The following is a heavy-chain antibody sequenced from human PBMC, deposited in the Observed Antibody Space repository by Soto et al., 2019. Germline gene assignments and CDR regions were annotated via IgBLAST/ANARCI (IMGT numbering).Heavy chain of an antibody. CDR1: GFTFSYYY. V-gene: IGHV3-11*01. J-gene: IGHJ4*02. CDR3: ARSGSGDLVGFVDY. D-gene: IGHD3-10*01. CDR2: ISSSGTTI. Sequence: GGSLRLSCAASGFTFSYYYMSWIRQAPGKGLEWVSYISSSGTTIYHADSVRGRFTISRDNAKNSLYLQMNSLRADDTAVYYCARSGSGDLVGFVDYWGQGTLVTVSS.